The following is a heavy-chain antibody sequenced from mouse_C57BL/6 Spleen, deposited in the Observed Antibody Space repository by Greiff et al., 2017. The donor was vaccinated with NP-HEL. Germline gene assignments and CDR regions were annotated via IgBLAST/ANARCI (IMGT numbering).Heavy chain of an antibody. CDR2: INPSNGRT. J-gene: IGHJ3*01. D-gene: IGHD1-1*01. V-gene: IGHV1-53*01. CDR3: TRERVIATVEATAAWFAY. Sequence: QVQLQQPGTELVKPGASVKLSCKASGYTFTSYWMHWVKQRPGQGLEWIGNINPSNGRTNYNEKFKSKATLTVDKSSSTAYMQLSSLTSEDSAGYYCTRERVIATVEATAAWFAYWGQGTLVTVSA. CDR1: GYTFTSYW.